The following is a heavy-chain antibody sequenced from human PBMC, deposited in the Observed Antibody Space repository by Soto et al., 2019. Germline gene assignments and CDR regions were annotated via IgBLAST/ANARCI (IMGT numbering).Heavy chain of an antibody. Sequence: GGSLRLSCAASGFTFSTYAMHWVRQAPGKGPDWVAFISSDGSNEYYADSVKGRFTISRDNSKKTLYLQMNSLRPEDTAVYCCVSRGISAFDHWGQGTLVTFSS. CDR1: GFTFSTYA. CDR2: ISSDGSNE. D-gene: IGHD1-1*01. CDR3: VSRGISAFDH. J-gene: IGHJ4*02. V-gene: IGHV3-30-3*01.